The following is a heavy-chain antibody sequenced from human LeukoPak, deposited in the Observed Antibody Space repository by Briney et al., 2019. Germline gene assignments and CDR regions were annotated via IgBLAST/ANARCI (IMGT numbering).Heavy chain of an antibody. J-gene: IGHJ4*02. Sequence: GGSLRLSCAASGFTFRNYAMSWVRQAPGKGLEWVAVISYDGSNKYYADSVKGRFTISRGNAKNSLYLQMNSLRDEDTAVYYCASRDYFDYWGQGTLVTVSS. CDR2: ISYDGSNK. CDR3: ASRDYFDY. CDR1: GFTFRNYA. V-gene: IGHV3-30-3*01.